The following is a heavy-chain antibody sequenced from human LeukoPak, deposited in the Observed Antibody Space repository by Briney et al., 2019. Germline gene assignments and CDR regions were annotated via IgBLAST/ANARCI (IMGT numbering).Heavy chain of an antibody. V-gene: IGHV3-23*01. Sequence: PGGSLRLSCAASRFTFSSYAMSWVRQAPGKGLEWVSAISGSGGSTYYADSVKGRFTISRDNSKNTLYLQMNSLSAEDTAVYYCAKGIDYGDRFDFDYWGQGTLVTVSS. CDR2: ISGSGGST. CDR1: RFTFSSYA. J-gene: IGHJ4*02. D-gene: IGHD4-17*01. CDR3: AKGIDYGDRFDFDY.